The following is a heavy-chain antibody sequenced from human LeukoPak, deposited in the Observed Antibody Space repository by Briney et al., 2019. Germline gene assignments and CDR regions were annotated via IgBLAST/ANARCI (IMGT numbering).Heavy chain of an antibody. CDR2: IRYDGSNK. D-gene: IGHD3-22*01. J-gene: IGHJ1*01. CDR3: AKDSGPYYYDSSGYYSVAYFQH. CDR1: GFTFSSYG. Sequence: TGGSLRLSCAASGFTFSSYGMHWVRQAPGKGLEWVAFIRYDGSNKYYADSVKGRFTISRDNSKNTLYLQMNSLRAEDTAVYYCAKDSGPYYYDSSGYYSVAYFQHWGQGTLVTVSS. V-gene: IGHV3-30*02.